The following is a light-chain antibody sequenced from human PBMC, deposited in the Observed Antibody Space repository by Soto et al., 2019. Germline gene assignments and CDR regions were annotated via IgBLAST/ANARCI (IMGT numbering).Light chain of an antibody. Sequence: DTPMTQSPSTLSASIGDRVTITCRASQRIGKWLAWYQQKPGKAPDLLIFYASTLQSGVASRFSGSGSGTDFTLTISNLQPDDFATYYCLHYNSYSQTFGQGTKVEFK. V-gene: IGKV1-5*01. CDR3: LHYNSYSQT. CDR2: YAS. CDR1: QRIGKW. J-gene: IGKJ1*01.